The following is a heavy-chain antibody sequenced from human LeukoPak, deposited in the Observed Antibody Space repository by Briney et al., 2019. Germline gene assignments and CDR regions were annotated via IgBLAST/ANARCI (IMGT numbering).Heavy chain of an antibody. V-gene: IGHV3-23*01. Sequence: GASLRLSCAASGFTFSSYAMSWVRQAPGKGLEWVSAISGSGGSTYYADSVKGRFTISRDNSKNTLYLQMNSLRAEDTAVYYCANIAGYSYGFGYYFDYWAREPWSPSPQ. CDR2: ISGSGGST. CDR3: ANIAGYSYGFGYYFDY. D-gene: IGHD5-18*01. J-gene: IGHJ4*02. CDR1: GFTFSSYA.